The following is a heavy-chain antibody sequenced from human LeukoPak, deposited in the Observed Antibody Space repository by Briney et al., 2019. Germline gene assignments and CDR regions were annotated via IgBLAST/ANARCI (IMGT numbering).Heavy chain of an antibody. V-gene: IGHV4-34*01. CDR3: ARESNYHGSGTGWFDP. D-gene: IGHD3-10*01. CDR2: INHSGST. CDR1: GGSFSGYY. Sequence: SETLSLTCAVYGGSFSGYYWNWIRQPPGKGLEWIGEINHSGSTNYNPSLKSRVTISVDTSKNQLSLKLSSVTAADTAVYYCARESNYHGSGTGWFDPWGQGTLVTVSS. J-gene: IGHJ5*02.